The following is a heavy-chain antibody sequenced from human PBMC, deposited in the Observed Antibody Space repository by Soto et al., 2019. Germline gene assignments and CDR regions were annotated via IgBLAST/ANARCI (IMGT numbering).Heavy chain of an antibody. D-gene: IGHD3-22*01. J-gene: IGHJ4*02. CDR3: VKAPPPLYYYDSSGYYFDY. V-gene: IGHV3-64D*08. CDR2: TSSNGGST. CDR1: GFTFSSYA. Sequence: GALRLSCSASGFTFSSYAMHWVRQAPGKGLDYVSATSSNGGSTYYADSVKGRFTISRDNSKNTLYLQMSSLRAEDTAVYYCVKAPPPLYYYDSSGYYFDYWGQGTLVTVSS.